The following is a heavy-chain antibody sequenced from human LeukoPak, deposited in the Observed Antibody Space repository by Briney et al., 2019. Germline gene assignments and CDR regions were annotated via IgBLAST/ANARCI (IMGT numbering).Heavy chain of an antibody. CDR2: INPSGGST. CDR3: ARASLPYYYDSSGYYYIGEV. J-gene: IGHJ4*02. D-gene: IGHD3-22*01. CDR1: GYTFTSYY. V-gene: IGHV1-46*01. Sequence: ASVKVSCKASGYTFTSYYMHWVPQAPGQGLEWMGIINPSGGSTSYAQKFQGRVTMTRDTSTSTVYMELSSLRSEDTAVYYCARASLPYYYDSSGYYYIGEVWGQGTLVTVSS.